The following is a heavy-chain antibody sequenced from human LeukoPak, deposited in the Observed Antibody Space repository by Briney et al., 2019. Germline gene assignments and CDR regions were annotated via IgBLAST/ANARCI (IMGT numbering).Heavy chain of an antibody. V-gene: IGHV4-39*01. CDR1: GGSISSSTYY. Sequence: PSETLSLTCTVSGGSISSSTYYWGWIRQPPGKGLEWIGSIYYSGSTYYNPSLKSRFTISVDTSKNPFSLKLSSVTAADTAVYYCARQDYDSSGYYSLNYFDYWGQGTLVTVSS. CDR2: IYYSGST. D-gene: IGHD3-22*01. J-gene: IGHJ4*02. CDR3: ARQDYDSSGYYSLNYFDY.